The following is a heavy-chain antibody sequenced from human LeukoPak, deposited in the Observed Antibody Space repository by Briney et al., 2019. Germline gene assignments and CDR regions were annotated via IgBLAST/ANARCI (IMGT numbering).Heavy chain of an antibody. J-gene: IGHJ5*02. D-gene: IGHD2-15*01. V-gene: IGHV7-4-1*02. Sequence: ASVKVSCKASGYTFTSYAMNWVRQAPGQGLEWMGWINTNTGNPTYAQGFTGRFVFSLDTSVSTAYLQISSLKAEDTAVYYCARVCGSGGHHPPGFDPWGQGTLVTVSS. CDR3: ARVCGSGGHHPPGFDP. CDR2: INTNTGNP. CDR1: GYTFTSYA.